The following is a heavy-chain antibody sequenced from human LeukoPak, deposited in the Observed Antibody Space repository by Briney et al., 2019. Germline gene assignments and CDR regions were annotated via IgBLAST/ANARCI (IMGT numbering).Heavy chain of an antibody. D-gene: IGHD6-19*01. CDR3: AREVAVAGKTNYFDY. V-gene: IGHV1-18*01. CDR2: ISAYNGNT. J-gene: IGHJ4*02. Sequence: ASVKVSCKASGYTFTSYGISWVRQAPGQGLEWMGWISAYNGNTNYAQKLQGRVTMTTDTSTSTACMELRSLRSDDTAVYYCAREVAVAGKTNYFDYWGQGTLVTVSS. CDR1: GYTFTSYG.